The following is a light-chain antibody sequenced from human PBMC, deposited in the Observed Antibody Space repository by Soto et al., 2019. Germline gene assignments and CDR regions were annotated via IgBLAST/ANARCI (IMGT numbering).Light chain of an antibody. CDR1: QSVSSGY. CDR3: QQYGNSPPSVT. CDR2: GAS. J-gene: IGKJ3*01. Sequence: EIVLTQSPNTLSLSPGETATLSCRASQSVSSGYLVWYQQKPGQAPRLLIYGASTRATGIPDRFSGSGSGTDFTLTISRLEPEDFAVYYCQQYGNSPPSVTFGPGTKEDIK. V-gene: IGKV3-20*01.